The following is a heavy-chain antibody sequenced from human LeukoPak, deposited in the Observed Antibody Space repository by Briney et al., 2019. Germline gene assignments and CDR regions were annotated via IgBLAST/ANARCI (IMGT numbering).Heavy chain of an antibody. V-gene: IGHV3-23*01. CDR2: IGASSADT. D-gene: IGHD3-22*01. CDR1: GFTFSSYA. Sequence: GGSLRLSCEASGFTFSSYAMAWVRQAPGKGLDWVSVIGASSADTYYSDSAKGRFTVSRDNSKDTLFLHMSSLRAEDTAVYFCATRPRDSSGYYLGAFDGWGQGTTVTVSS. J-gene: IGHJ3*01. CDR3: ATRPRDSSGYYLGAFDG.